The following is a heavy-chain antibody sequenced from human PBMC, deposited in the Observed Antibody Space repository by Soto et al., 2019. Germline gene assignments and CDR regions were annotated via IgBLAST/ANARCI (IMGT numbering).Heavy chain of an antibody. J-gene: IGHJ6*03. V-gene: IGHV4-59*01. D-gene: IGHD3-3*01. CDR2: IYYSGST. Sequence: SETLSLTCTVSGGSISSYHWSWIRQPPGKGLEWIGYIYYSGSTNYNPSLKSRVTISVDTSKNQFSLKLSSVTAADTAVYYCARVLRFLEWSPDYYYYMDVWGKGTTVTVSS. CDR3: ARVLRFLEWSPDYYYYMDV. CDR1: GGSISSYH.